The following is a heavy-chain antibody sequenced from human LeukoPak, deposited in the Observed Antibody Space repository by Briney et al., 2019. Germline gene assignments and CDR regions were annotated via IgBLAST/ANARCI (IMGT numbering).Heavy chain of an antibody. D-gene: IGHD3-22*01. CDR3: AKRGDYYDTTGYYRLMYYFDY. J-gene: IGHJ4*02. CDR1: GFTFSDYA. CDR2: ISGSGGST. V-gene: IGHV3-23*01. Sequence: GGSLRLSRAASGFTFSDYAMSWVRQAPGKGLEWVSAISGSGGSTYYADSVKGRFTISRDNSKNTLYLQMNSLRAEDTAVYFCAKRGDYYDTTGYYRLMYYFDYWGQGTLVTVSS.